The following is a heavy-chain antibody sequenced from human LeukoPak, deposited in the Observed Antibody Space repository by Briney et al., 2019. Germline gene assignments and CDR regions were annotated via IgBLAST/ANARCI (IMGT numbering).Heavy chain of an antibody. V-gene: IGHV3-21*01. CDR1: GFTFSSYS. D-gene: IGHD4-23*01. CDR3: ARARDCGGNSEMGDY. Sequence: GGSLRLSCAASGFTFSSYSMNWVRQAPGKGLEWVSSISSSSSYIYYADSVKGRFTISRDNAKNSLYLQMNSLRAEDTAVYYCARARDCGGNSEMGDYWGQGTLVTVSS. J-gene: IGHJ4*02. CDR2: ISSSSSYI.